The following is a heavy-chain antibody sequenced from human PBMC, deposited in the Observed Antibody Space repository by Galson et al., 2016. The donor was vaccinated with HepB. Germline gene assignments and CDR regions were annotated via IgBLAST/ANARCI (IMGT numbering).Heavy chain of an antibody. V-gene: IGHV1-18*01. J-gene: IGHJ5*02. CDR2: IRAYNGNT. CDR3: EWGLSSPWVNWFAP. CDR1: GYTFTSYG. D-gene: IGHD6-6*01. Sequence: SVKVSCKASGYTFTSYGISWVRQAPGQGLEWMGWIRAYNGNTNYAQKFQARVTMTTDTSTNTAYMERRSLRSDDTAVYYCEWGLSSPWVNWFAPWGQGPPVTVSS.